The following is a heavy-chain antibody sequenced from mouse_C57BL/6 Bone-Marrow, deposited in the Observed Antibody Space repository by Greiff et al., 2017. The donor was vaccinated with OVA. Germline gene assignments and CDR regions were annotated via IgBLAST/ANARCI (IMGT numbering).Heavy chain of an antibody. V-gene: IGHV5-4*01. CDR2: ISDGGSYT. Sequence: DVKLVESGGGLVKPGGSLKLSCAASGFTFSSYAMSWVRQTPEKRLECVATISDGGSYTYYPDNVKGRFTLSRDKAKNNLYLQMSHLKSEDTAMYYCARDGGDYYYGSSYWYFDVWGTGTTVTVSS. J-gene: IGHJ1*03. CDR3: ARDGGDYYYGSSYWYFDV. D-gene: IGHD1-1*01. CDR1: GFTFSSYA.